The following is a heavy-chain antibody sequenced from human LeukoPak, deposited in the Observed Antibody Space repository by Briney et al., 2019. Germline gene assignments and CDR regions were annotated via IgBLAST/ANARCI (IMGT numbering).Heavy chain of an antibody. CDR1: GFAFSTYT. Sequence: GGSLRLSCAASGFAFSTYTMHWVRQAPGKGLEWVAVVSIGGNIKYYADSVKGRFTISRDNSKNTLYLQMNSLRPEDTAVYYCARDIGVNMIWGQGTLVTVSS. CDR2: VSIGGNIK. J-gene: IGHJ4*02. CDR3: ARDIGVNMI. V-gene: IGHV3-30*04. D-gene: IGHD3-22*01.